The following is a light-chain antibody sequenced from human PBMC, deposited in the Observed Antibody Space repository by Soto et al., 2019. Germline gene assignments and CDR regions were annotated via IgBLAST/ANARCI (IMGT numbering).Light chain of an antibody. CDR2: GAS. V-gene: IGKV3-20*01. CDR1: QSVGSNY. CDR3: QQHGSSPFT. Sequence: EIVLTQSPGTLSLSPGARATLSCRASQSVGSNYLAWYQQKPGQAPRLLIYGASNRTTGIPDRFSASGSGTAFTLTISTLKPEDFAVYYCQQHGSSPFTFGPGTKVDI. J-gene: IGKJ3*01.